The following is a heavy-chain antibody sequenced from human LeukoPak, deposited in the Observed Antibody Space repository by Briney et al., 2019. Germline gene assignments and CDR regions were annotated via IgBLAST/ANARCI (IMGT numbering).Heavy chain of an antibody. V-gene: IGHV4-38-2*02. D-gene: IGHD3-3*01. Sequence: ASETLSLTCTVSGYSISSGYYWGWIRQPPGKGLEWIGSIYHSGSTYYNPSLKSRVTISVDTSKNKFSLKLSTVTAADTAVYYCARVAFWSGYYWGQGTLVTVSS. CDR2: IYHSGST. CDR3: ARVAFWSGYY. CDR1: GYSISSGYY. J-gene: IGHJ4*02.